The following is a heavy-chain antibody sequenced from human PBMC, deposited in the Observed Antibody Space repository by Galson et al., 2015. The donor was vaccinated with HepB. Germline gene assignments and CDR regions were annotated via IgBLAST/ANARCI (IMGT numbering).Heavy chain of an antibody. J-gene: IGHJ4*02. CDR2: INHSGST. V-gene: IGHV4-34*01. CDR1: GGSFSGYY. D-gene: IGHD3-3*01. CDR3: ARGLTIFGVVIIRSYYFDY. Sequence: LSLTCAVYGGSFSGYYWSWIRQPPGKGLEWIGEINHSGSTNYNPSLKSRVTISVDTSKNQFSLKLSSVTAADTAVYYCARGLTIFGVVIIRSYYFDYWGQGTLVTVSS.